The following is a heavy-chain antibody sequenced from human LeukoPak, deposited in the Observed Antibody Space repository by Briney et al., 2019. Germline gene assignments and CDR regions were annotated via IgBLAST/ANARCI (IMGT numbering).Heavy chain of an antibody. D-gene: IGHD3-9*01. CDR3: AKGGSYYDILTGYYDFDI. CDR1: GFTFSSCA. J-gene: IGHJ3*02. V-gene: IGHV3-23*01. Sequence: GGSLRLSCAASGFTFSSCAMSWVRQAPGKGLEWVSAISGSGGSTYYADSVKGRFTISRDNSKNTLYLQMNSLRDEDTAVYYCAKGGSYYDILTGYYDFDIWGQGTMVTVSS. CDR2: ISGSGGST.